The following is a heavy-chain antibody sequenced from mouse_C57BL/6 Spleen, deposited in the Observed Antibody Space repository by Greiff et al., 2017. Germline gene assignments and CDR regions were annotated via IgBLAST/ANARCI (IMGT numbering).Heavy chain of an antibody. V-gene: IGHV1-69*01. CDR2: IDPSDSYT. D-gene: IGHD2-1*01. Sequence: QVQLQQPGAELVMPGASVKLSCKASGYTFTSYWMHWVKQRPGQGLEWIGEIDPSDSYTNYNQKFKGKSTLTVDKSSSTAYMQLSSLTSEDSAVYYCARPYGNYGAWFAYWGQGTLVTVSA. CDR1: GYTFTSYW. J-gene: IGHJ3*01. CDR3: ARPYGNYGAWFAY.